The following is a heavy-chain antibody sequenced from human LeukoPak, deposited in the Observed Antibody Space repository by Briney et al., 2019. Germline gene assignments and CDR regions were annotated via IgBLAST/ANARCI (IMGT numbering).Heavy chain of an antibody. D-gene: IGHD6-6*01. J-gene: IGHJ6*02. CDR1: GFTFSNYA. V-gene: IGHV3-23*01. CDR3: AKDSSSSNYYYGMDV. Sequence: QTGGSLRLSCAASGFTFSNYAMSWVRQVPGKGLEWVSAISGSGGNTFYADSVKGRFTISRDNSKNTLYLQMNSLRPEDTAVYYCAKDSSSSNYYYGMDVWGQGTTVTVSS. CDR2: ISGSGGNT.